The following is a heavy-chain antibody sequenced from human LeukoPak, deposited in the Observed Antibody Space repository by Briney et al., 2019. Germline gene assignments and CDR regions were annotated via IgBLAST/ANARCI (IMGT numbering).Heavy chain of an antibody. CDR2: IIPIFGTA. D-gene: IGHD6-13*01. J-gene: IGHJ4*02. CDR3: ARSRGLFSSWYADY. V-gene: IGHV1-69*05. CDR1: GGTFSSYA. Sequence: SVKVSCKASGGTFSSYAISWVRQAPGQGLEWMGGIIPIFGTANYAQKFQGRVTMTRDTSISTAYMELSRLRSDDTAVYSCARSRGLFSSWYADYWGQGTLVTVSS.